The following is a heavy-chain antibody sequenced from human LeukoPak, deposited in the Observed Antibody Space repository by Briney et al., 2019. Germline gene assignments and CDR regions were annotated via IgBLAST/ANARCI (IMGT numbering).Heavy chain of an antibody. D-gene: IGHD2-15*01. CDR2: ITPNSGGT. CDR1: AYTFSDYY. V-gene: IGHV1-2*02. J-gene: IGHJ4*02. Sequence: ASVKVSFKASAYTFSDYYIHWVRQAPGQGLEWMGWITPNSGGTKYAQRFQGRVTMTRDTSISTAYMDLSSLGSDDTAVFYCVRKSATRRTSEFDYWGQGTPVTVSS. CDR3: VRKSATRRTSEFDY.